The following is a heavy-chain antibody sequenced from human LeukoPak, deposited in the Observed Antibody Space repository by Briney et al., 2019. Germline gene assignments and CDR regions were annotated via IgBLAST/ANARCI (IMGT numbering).Heavy chain of an antibody. D-gene: IGHD3-22*01. CDR2: ISSSSSYI. CDR1: GFTFSSYS. V-gene: IGHV3-21*01. Sequence: NPGGSLRLSCAASGFTFSSYSMNWVRQAPRKGLEWVSSISSSSSYIYYADSVKGRFTISRDNAKNSLYLQMNSLRAEDTAVYYCARDAYDSSGLDYWGQGTLVTVSS. J-gene: IGHJ4*02. CDR3: ARDAYDSSGLDY.